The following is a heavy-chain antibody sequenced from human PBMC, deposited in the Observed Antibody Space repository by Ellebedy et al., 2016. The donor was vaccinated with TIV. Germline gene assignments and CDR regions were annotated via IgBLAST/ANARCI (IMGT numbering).Heavy chain of an antibody. CDR2: IYHIGST. J-gene: IGHJ4*02. CDR3: ASAIVGPFDY. Sequence: SETLSLTCTVSGDFMSSGGYYWSWIRQHPGKGLEWIGYIYHIGSTYYNPSLKSRISISLDASKNHFSLHLSSVTAADTAVYYCASAIVGPFDYWGQGTLVTVSS. D-gene: IGHD1-26*01. V-gene: IGHV4-31*03. CDR1: GDFMSSGGYY.